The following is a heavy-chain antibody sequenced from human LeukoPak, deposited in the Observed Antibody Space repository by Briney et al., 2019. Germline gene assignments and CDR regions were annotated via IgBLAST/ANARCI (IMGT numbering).Heavy chain of an antibody. CDR3: AKGAQGDILTGYYYYYYMDV. D-gene: IGHD3-9*01. V-gene: IGHV3-7*01. CDR1: GFTFSSYW. Sequence: AGGSLRLSCAASGFTFSSYWMSWVRQAPGKGLEWVANIKQDGSEKYYADSVKGRFTISRDNSKNTLYLQMNSLRAEDTAVYYCAKGAQGDILTGYYYYYYMDVWGKGTTVTVSS. CDR2: IKQDGSEK. J-gene: IGHJ6*03.